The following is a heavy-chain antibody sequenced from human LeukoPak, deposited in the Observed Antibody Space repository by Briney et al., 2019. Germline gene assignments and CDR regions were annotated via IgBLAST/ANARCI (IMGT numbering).Heavy chain of an antibody. CDR3: ARENVLLWFGEFRPLHYYFDY. CDR2: IYTSGST. D-gene: IGHD3-10*01. V-gene: IGHV4-4*07. Sequence: SETLSLTCTVSGGSISSYYWSWIRQPAGRGLEWIGRIYTSGSTNYNPSLKSRVTMSVDTSKNQFSLKLSSVTAADTAVYYCARENVLLWFGEFRPLHYYFDYWGQGTLVTVSS. J-gene: IGHJ4*02. CDR1: GGSISSYY.